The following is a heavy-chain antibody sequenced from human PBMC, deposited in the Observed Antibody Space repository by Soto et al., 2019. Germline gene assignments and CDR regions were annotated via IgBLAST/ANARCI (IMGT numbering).Heavy chain of an antibody. Sequence: PSETLSLTCAVSGGSISSSNWWSWVRQPPGKGLEWIGEIYHSGSTNHNPSLKSRVTISVDKSKNQFSLKLSSVTAADTAVYYCTRYLIRQQLVLIQSGPPFDYWGQGTLVT. D-gene: IGHD6-13*01. CDR2: IYHSGST. J-gene: IGHJ4*02. CDR1: GGSISSSNW. V-gene: IGHV4-4*02. CDR3: TRYLIRQQLVLIQSGPPFDY.